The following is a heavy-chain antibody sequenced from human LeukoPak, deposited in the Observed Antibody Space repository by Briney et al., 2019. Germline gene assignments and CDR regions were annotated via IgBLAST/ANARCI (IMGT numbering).Heavy chain of an antibody. D-gene: IGHD5-18*01. CDR3: ARDYGDSYGPLDY. V-gene: IGHV1-46*01. CDR1: GYTFTSYY. J-gene: IGHJ4*02. CDR2: INPSGGST. Sequence: ASVRVSCKASGYTFTSYYMHWVRQAPGEGLEWMGLINPSGGSTNYAQKFQGRVTITRDTSTSTVYMELSSLRSEDTAVYYCARDYGDSYGPLDYWGQGTLVTVSS.